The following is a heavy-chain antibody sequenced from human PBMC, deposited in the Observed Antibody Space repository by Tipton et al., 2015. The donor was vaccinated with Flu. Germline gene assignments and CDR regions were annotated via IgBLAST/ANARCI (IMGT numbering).Heavy chain of an antibody. J-gene: IGHJ4*02. V-gene: IGHV4-34*01. CDR3: ARVVAGATLYFDY. D-gene: IGHD2-2*02. Sequence: NTSLWNRVTISVDTSKSQFSLKLTSVTAADTAVYYCARVVAGATLYFDYWAQGTLVTVSS.